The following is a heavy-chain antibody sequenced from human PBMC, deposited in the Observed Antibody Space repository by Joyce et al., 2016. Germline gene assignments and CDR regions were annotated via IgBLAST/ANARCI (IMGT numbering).Heavy chain of an antibody. CDR1: GDTFNNYA. J-gene: IGHJ4*02. V-gene: IGHV1-69*12. Sequence: QVQLVQSGAAVKKTGSSVKDSCKSSGDTFNNYAITWVRQAPGQGLEWMGGTIPIFNTPNYAQKFRGRVTITVDESASTGYMELSSLRSEDTSVYYCARDAADYGILTGYFWGQGTRVTVSS. D-gene: IGHD3-9*01. CDR2: TIPIFNTP. CDR3: ARDAADYGILTGYF.